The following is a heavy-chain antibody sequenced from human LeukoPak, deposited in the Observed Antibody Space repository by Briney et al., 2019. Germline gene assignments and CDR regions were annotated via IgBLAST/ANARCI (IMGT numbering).Heavy chain of an antibody. CDR2: ISAYSGNT. Sequence: ASVKVSCKASGYTFTSYGISWVRQAPGQGLEWMGWISAYSGNTNYAQKLQGRVTMTTDTSTSTAYMELRSLRSDDTALYYCAREPKGFGELSYMDVWGKGTTVTVSS. CDR3: AREPKGFGELSYMDV. J-gene: IGHJ6*03. CDR1: GYTFTSYG. V-gene: IGHV1-18*01. D-gene: IGHD3-10*01.